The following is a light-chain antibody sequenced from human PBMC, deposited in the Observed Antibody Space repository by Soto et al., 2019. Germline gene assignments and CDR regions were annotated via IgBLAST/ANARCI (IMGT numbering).Light chain of an antibody. CDR1: QGISRW. CDR2: TAS. J-gene: IGKJ1*01. CDR3: QQYKDYTWT. Sequence: IQMTQSPSSVSASVGDRVTITCRASQGISRWLAWYQQKPGKAPKLLIYTASRLQSGVPSRFSGSGSGTEFTLTISSLQPDDFTTFYCQQYKDYTWTFGQGTKVEV. V-gene: IGKV1-12*01.